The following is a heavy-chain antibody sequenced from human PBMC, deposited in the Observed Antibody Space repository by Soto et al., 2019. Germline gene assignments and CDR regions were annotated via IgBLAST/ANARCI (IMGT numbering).Heavy chain of an antibody. J-gene: IGHJ3*02. V-gene: IGHV3-23*01. Sequence: EVQVLESGGGLVQPGGSLRLSCEGSEFTVSGHAMTWIRQAPGKGPEWVSTITADGGTYYADSVKGRFAMSSDTSENTLYLQMNSLGAEVTAAYYGAPDVSCSGGSCQYDAFVIRGQGTMVTVSS. D-gene: IGHD2-15*01. CDR3: APDVSCSGGSCQYDAFVI. CDR1: EFTVSGHA. CDR2: ITADGGT.